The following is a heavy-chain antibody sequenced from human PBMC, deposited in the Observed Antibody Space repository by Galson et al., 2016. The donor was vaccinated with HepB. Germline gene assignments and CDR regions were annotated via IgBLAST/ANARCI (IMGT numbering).Heavy chain of an antibody. V-gene: IGHV4-4*07. J-gene: IGHJ5*02. Sequence: SETLSLTCTVSGGSISHYYWSWIRQPAGKGLEWIGRIYASGSPNYNPSLKSRVTMSVDTSKNQFSLKLTSVTAADTAVYYCARAAYNSSWYFRGWFDPGGQGTLVTVSS. CDR2: IYASGSP. CDR1: GGSISHYY. D-gene: IGHD6-13*01. CDR3: ARAAYNSSWYFRGWFDP.